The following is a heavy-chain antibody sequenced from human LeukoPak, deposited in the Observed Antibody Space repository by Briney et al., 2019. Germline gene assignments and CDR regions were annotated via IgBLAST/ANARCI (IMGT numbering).Heavy chain of an antibody. D-gene: IGHD4-17*01. CDR1: GFTFSSYW. J-gene: IGHJ3*01. CDR2: INSDGSST. CDR3: AKDPNGDYIGAFDF. V-gene: IGHV3-74*01. Sequence: GGSLRLSCAASGFTFSSYWMHWARQAPGKGLVWVSRINSDGSSTSYADSVKGRFTISRDNAKNTLYLQMNSLRAEDTAVYYCAKDPNGDYIGAFDFWGQGTMVTVSS.